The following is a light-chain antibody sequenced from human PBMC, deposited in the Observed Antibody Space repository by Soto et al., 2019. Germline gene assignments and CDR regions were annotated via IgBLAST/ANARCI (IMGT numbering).Light chain of an antibody. CDR1: QSILYSSNNRNY. J-gene: IGKJ5*01. CDR2: WAS. V-gene: IGKV4-1*01. CDR3: QQYYSSSSTT. Sequence: DIVMTQSPDSLAVSLGERATVNCKSSQSILYSSNNRNYLAWYQQKPGQPPKLLIYWASTRESGVPDRFSGSGSVTDFTLTIITLQAEDVAVYYCQQYYSSSSTTFGQGTRLEIK.